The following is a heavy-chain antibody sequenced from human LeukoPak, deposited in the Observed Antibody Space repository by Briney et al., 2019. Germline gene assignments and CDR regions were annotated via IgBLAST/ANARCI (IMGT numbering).Heavy chain of an antibody. D-gene: IGHD3-22*01. CDR1: GHTLTDYY. CDR2: INPNSGGT. J-gene: IGHJ4*02. V-gene: IGHV1-2*06. CDR3: ARVGYYESSGYYEY. Sequence: ASVKVSCKASGHTLTDYYMHWVRQAPGQGLEWMGRINPNSGGTNYAQKFQGRVTMTRDTSISTVYMELSRLRSDDTAVYYCARVGYYESSGYYEYWGQGTLVTVSS.